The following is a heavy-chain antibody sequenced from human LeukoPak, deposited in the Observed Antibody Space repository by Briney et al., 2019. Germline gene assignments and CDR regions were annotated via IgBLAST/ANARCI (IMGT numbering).Heavy chain of an antibody. D-gene: IGHD2-21*02. Sequence: GGSLRLSCAASGFTFSRNAMNWVRQAQGRGLQWVSSITSGGAYIYYTASVKGRFTISRDNAKKSVYLQMNGLRVEDTGIYYCARESDSYCGLDVWGQGTTVTVSS. CDR2: ITSGGAYI. V-gene: IGHV3-21*01. CDR1: GFTFSRNA. J-gene: IGHJ6*02. CDR3: ARESDSYCGLDV.